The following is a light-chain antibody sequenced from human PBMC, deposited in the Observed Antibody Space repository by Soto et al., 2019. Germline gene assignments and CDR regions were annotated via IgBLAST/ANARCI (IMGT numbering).Light chain of an antibody. CDR2: DAS. CDR3: QQRSNWPS. V-gene: IGKV3-11*01. Sequence: EIVLTQSPATLSLSPGERATLSCRASQSVSSYLAWYQQEPGQAPRLLIYDASNSATGIPARFSGSGSGTDFTLTISSLEPEDFAVYYCQQRSNWPSFGQGTRLEIK. J-gene: IGKJ5*01. CDR1: QSVSSY.